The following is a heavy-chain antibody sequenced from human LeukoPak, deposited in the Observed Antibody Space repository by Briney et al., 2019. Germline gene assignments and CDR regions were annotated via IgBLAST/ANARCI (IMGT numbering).Heavy chain of an antibody. J-gene: IGHJ5*02. CDR3: AYSGRYPETWFDP. V-gene: IGHV3-30-3*01. Sequence: GRSLRLSCAASGFTFSSYAMHWVRQAPGKGLEWVAVISYDGSNKYYADSVKGRFTISRDNSKNTLYLQMNSLRAEDTAVYYCAYSGRYPETWFDPWGQGTLVTVSS. CDR2: ISYDGSNK. CDR1: GFTFSSYA. D-gene: IGHD1-26*01.